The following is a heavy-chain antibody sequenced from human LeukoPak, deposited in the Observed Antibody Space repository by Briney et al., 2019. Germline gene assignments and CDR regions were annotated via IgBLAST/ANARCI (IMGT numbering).Heavy chain of an antibody. Sequence: PGGSLRLSCAASGFTFNNYGMHWVRQAPGRGLEWVAFIRYDGSNKYYADSVKGRFTISRDNSKNTLYLQMNSLRAEEAAVYYCAKGGGTGYSSSWYSNWGQGTLVTVSS. CDR3: AKGGGTGYSSSWYSN. CDR2: IRYDGSNK. CDR1: GFTFNNYG. D-gene: IGHD6-13*01. V-gene: IGHV3-30*02. J-gene: IGHJ4*02.